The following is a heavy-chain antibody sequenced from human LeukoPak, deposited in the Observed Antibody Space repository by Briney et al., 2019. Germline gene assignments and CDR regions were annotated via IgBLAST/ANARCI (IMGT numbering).Heavy chain of an antibody. J-gene: IGHJ4*02. CDR3: ARDSARLGDYGYYFDY. CDR2: IYYSGST. CDR1: GGSISSSSYY. D-gene: IGHD4-17*01. Sequence: SETLSLTCTVSGGSISSSSYYWGWIRQPPGKGLEWIGSIYYSGSTYYNPSLKSRVTISVDTSKKQFSLKLSSVTAADTAVYYCARDSARLGDYGYYFDYWAREPWSPSPQ. V-gene: IGHV4-39*07.